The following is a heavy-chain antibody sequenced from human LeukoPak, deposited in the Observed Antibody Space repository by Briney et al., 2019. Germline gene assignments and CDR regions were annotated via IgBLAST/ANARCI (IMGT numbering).Heavy chain of an antibody. D-gene: IGHD2-15*01. CDR3: ARHGNIVVVVGAAAFDY. CDR1: GGSISSSSYY. J-gene: IGHJ4*02. Sequence: AETLSLTCTVSGGSISSSSYYWGWMRQPPGKGLEWIGSICYSGSTYYNPSLKSRVTISVDTTKNQFSLKLSSVTAADTAVYFCARHGNIVVVVGAAAFDYWGLGTLVTVSS. V-gene: IGHV4-39*01. CDR2: ICYSGST.